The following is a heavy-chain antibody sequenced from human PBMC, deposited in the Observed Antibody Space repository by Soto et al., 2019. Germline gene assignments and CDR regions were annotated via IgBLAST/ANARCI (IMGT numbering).Heavy chain of an antibody. D-gene: IGHD6-13*01. CDR2: ISGSGEIT. J-gene: IGHJ4*02. V-gene: IGHV3-23*01. CDR1: GFTFSSSA. CDR3: ARGDYSSWHGTHLAIDY. Sequence: PGGSLRLSCAASGFTFSSSAMSWVRQAPGKGLELVSTISGSGEITNYVDSVKGRFTISRDNSKNTLDLQLNSLRAEDTAVYYCARGDYSSWHGTHLAIDYWGQGTRVTVSS.